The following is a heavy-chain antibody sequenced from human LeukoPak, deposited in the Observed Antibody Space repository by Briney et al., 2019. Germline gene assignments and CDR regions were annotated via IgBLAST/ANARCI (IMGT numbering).Heavy chain of an antibody. CDR2: MYYRGTT. D-gene: IGHD2/OR15-2a*01. V-gene: IGHV4-30-4*07. Sequence: SETLSLTCGVSDDSMRIGGYSWSWIRQPPGKGLEWIGYMYYRGTTYYNPSLQSRGSISVDTSKNQFSLNLRSVTAADTAVYYCARDVRSSDSTSWGYYYMDVWGKGTTVTISS. CDR1: DDSMRIGGYS. CDR3: ARDVRSSDSTSWGYYYMDV. J-gene: IGHJ6*03.